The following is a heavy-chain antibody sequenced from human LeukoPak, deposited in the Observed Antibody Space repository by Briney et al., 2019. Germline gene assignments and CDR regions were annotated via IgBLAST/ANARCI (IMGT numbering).Heavy chain of an antibody. J-gene: IGHJ6*02. CDR1: GASIISGGSY. Sequence: SGPTLVNPSQTLSLTCAVSGASIISGGSYWSWIRQHPGKGLEWIGYIYNSGTIYYNPSLKSRVTISVDTSKNQFSLKLSSVTAADTAVYYCARDKQVRGVIITDYYGMDVWGQGTTVTVSS. CDR2: IYNSGTI. D-gene: IGHD3-10*01. V-gene: IGHV4-31*11. CDR3: ARDKQVRGVIITDYYGMDV.